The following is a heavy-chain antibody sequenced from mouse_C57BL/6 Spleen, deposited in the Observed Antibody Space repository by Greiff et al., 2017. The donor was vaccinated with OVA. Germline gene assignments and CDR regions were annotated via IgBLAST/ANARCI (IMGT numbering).Heavy chain of an antibody. D-gene: IGHD1-1*01. CDR3: ARKTTVVADAMDY. CDR2: IDPSDSYT. J-gene: IGHJ4*01. CDR1: GYTFTSYW. V-gene: IGHV1-50*01. Sequence: VQLQQPGAELVKPGASVKLSCKASGYTFTSYWMQWVKQRPGQGLEWIGEIDPSDSYTNYNQKFKGKATLTVDTSSSTAYMQLSSLTSEDSAVYYCARKTTVVADAMDYWGQGTSVTVSS.